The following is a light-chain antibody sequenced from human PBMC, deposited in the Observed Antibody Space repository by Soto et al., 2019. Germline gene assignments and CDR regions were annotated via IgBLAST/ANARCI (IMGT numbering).Light chain of an antibody. CDR1: ESIGNW. Sequence: DIQMTQSPPTLSASVGDKVTITCRASESIGNWLAWYQQKPGEAPRALIYKASNLEAGVPSRFRGSGSGTEFTLTISGLQPDDFAIYYCQQYNDFWSFGQGTKVEI. J-gene: IGKJ1*01. CDR3: QQYNDFWS. V-gene: IGKV1-5*03. CDR2: KAS.